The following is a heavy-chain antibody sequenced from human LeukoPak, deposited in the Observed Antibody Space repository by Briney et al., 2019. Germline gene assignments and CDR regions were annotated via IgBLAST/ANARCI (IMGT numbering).Heavy chain of an antibody. CDR2: ITGSGGNT. V-gene: IGHV3-23*01. J-gene: IGHJ4*02. CDR3: AKWGDYDVLTGYYVSDY. D-gene: IGHD3-9*01. Sequence: GGSPRLSCAASGFTFSNYAMSWVRQAPGKGLEWVSAITGSGGNTYYADSVKGRFTISRDSSKNTVFLQMNSLRAEDTAVYYCAKWGDYDVLTGYYVSDYWGQGTLVTVSS. CDR1: GFTFSNYA.